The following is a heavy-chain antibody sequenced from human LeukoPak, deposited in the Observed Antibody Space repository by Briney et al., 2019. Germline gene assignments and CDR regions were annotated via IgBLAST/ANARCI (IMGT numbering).Heavy chain of an antibody. CDR1: GFTFSGND. CDR3: AGGYYFDY. CDR2: FYRGDNT. V-gene: IGHV3-53*01. Sequence: PGGSLRLSCAASGFTFSGNDMNWVRQAPGKGLEWVSLFYRGDNTYYSDSVKGRFTISRDNSKSTLYLQMNSLRAEDTAVYYCAGGYYFDYWGQGTLVTVSS. D-gene: IGHD3-22*01. J-gene: IGHJ4*02.